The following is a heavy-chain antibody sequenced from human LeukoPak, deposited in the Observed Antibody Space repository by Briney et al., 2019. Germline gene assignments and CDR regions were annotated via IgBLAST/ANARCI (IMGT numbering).Heavy chain of an antibody. V-gene: IGHV1-2*06. J-gene: IGHJ5*02. D-gene: IGHD6-13*01. CDR3: ARDRRAAGGSGA. CDR1: GYTFTGYS. CDR2: INPNSGGT. Sequence: ASVKVSCKASGYTFTGYSMHWVRQAPGQGLEWMGRINPNSGGTNYAQKFQGRVTMTRDTSISTAYMELSSLRSDDTAVYYCARDRRAAGGSGAWGQGTLVTVSS.